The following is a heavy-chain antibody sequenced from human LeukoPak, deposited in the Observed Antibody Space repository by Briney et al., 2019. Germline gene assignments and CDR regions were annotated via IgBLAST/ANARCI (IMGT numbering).Heavy chain of an antibody. CDR1: GYTFTSYY. J-gene: IGHJ4*02. D-gene: IGHD2-15*01. CDR2: INPSGGST. Sequence: ASVKVSCKASGYTFTSYYMHWVRQAPGQGLEWMGIINPSGGSTSHAQKFQGRVTMTRDTSTSTVYMELSSLRSEDTAVYYCARDWSPGHCSGGSCYSEYFDYWGQGTLVTVSS. V-gene: IGHV1-46*01. CDR3: ARDWSPGHCSGGSCYSEYFDY.